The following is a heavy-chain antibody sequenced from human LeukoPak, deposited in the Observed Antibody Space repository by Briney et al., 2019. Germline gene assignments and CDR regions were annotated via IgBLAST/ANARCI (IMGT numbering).Heavy chain of an antibody. D-gene: IGHD1-26*01. CDR1: GGSISSSNYY. Sequence: SETLSLTCTVSGGSISSSNYYWGSIRQPPGKGLEWIGSIHYSGSTYYNPSLKSRVTISVDTSKNQFSLKLSSVTAADTAVYYCARASGSYSHFDYWGQGTLVTVSS. V-gene: IGHV4-39*01. CDR2: IHYSGST. J-gene: IGHJ4*02. CDR3: ARASGSYSHFDY.